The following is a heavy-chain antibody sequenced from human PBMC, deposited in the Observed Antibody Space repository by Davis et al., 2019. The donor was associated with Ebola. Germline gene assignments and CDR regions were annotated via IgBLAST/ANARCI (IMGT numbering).Heavy chain of an antibody. CDR1: GITFSNYA. CDR2: ITSSGGKT. Sequence: PAGSLRLSCAASGITFSNYAMSWVRQAPGKGLQWVAAITSSGGKTYYADSVKGRVTISRDNSKNTLYLQMNSLRVDDTALYYCAKDLDERSGYDSLYFDYWGQGTLVTVSS. J-gene: IGHJ4*02. CDR3: AKDLDERSGYDSLYFDY. V-gene: IGHV3-23*01. D-gene: IGHD5-12*01.